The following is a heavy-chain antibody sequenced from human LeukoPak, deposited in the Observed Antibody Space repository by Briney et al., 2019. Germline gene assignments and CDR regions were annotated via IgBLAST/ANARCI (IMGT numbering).Heavy chain of an antibody. CDR2: IDPSDSYT. V-gene: IGHV5-10-1*01. CDR1: RYSFTSYW. CDR3: ARLDYDILTGYGNIDY. J-gene: IGHJ4*02. Sequence: GESLKISCQGSRYSFTSYWINWVRQMPGKGLEWMGRIDPSDSYTNYSPSFQGHVTISADKSISTAYLQWSSLKASDTAMYYCARLDYDILTGYGNIDYWGQGTLVTVSS. D-gene: IGHD3-9*01.